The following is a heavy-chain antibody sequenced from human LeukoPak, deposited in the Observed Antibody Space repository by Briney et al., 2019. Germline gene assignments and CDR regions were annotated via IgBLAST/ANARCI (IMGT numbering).Heavy chain of an antibody. CDR3: AKDNQRGGFQH. CDR2: INTDGSST. D-gene: IGHD3-16*01. J-gene: IGHJ1*01. CDR1: GFTFSSYW. V-gene: IGHV3-74*01. Sequence: PGGSLRLSCAASGFTFSSYWMDWVRQAPGKGLVWVSRINTDGSSTSFADSVKGRFNISRDNSKSSLYLQMNSLRSEDSALYYCAKDNQRGGFQHWGQGTLVTVSS.